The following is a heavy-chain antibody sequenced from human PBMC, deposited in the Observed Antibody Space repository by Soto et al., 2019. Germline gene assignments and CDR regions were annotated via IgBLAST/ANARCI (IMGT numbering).Heavy chain of an antibody. V-gene: IGHV1-69*12. CDR2: IIPIFGTA. D-gene: IGHD3-22*01. CDR1: GGTFSSYA. CDR3: ASHYDSSGYYYRGLDY. Sequence: QVQLVQSGAEVKKPGSSVKVSCKASGGTFSSYAISWVRQAPGQGLEWMGGIIPIFGTADYAQKFQGRVTIPAXEXTRXGNMELSSLRSEDTAVYYCASHYDSSGYYYRGLDYWGQGTLVTVSS. J-gene: IGHJ4*02.